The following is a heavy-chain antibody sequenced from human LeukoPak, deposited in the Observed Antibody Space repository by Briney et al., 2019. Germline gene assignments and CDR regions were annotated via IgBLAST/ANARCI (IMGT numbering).Heavy chain of an antibody. CDR3: ARDIVVVVAAQKAFDI. V-gene: IGHV3-21*01. D-gene: IGHD2-15*01. CDR1: GFTFSSYS. Sequence: AGSLRLSCAASGFTFSSYSMNWVRQAPGKGLEWVSSISSSSSYIYYADSVKGRFTISRDNAKNSLYLQMNSLRAEDTAVYYCARDIVVVVAAQKAFDIWGQGTMVTVSS. CDR2: ISSSSSYI. J-gene: IGHJ3*02.